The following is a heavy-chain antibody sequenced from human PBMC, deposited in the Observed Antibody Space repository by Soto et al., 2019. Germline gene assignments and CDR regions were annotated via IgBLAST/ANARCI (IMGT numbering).Heavy chain of an antibody. J-gene: IGHJ5*02. Sequence: SETLSLTYDVSGGSISSSNWWSWVRQPPGKGLEWIGEIYHSGSTNYNPSLKSRVTISVDKSKNQFSLKLSSVTAADTAVYYCARALRFLEWLGRQRKWFDPWGQGTLVTVSS. CDR1: GGSISSSNW. D-gene: IGHD3-3*01. V-gene: IGHV4-4*02. CDR2: IYHSGST. CDR3: ARALRFLEWLGRQRKWFDP.